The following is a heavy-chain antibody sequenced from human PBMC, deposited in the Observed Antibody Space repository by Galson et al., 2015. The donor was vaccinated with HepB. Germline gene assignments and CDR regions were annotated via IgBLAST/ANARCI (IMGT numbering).Heavy chain of an antibody. V-gene: IGHV3-23*01. CDR1: GFTFSYYA. D-gene: IGHD6-19*01. Sequence: SLRLSCAASGFTFSYYAMSWVRQAPGKGLEWISAITPSGDNTYSADSMKGRFTISRDNSQNTLFLQMNSLRADDTATYFCAKVFPEKTDGWYRQALYYFDSWGHGTRVTVSS. J-gene: IGHJ4*01. CDR3: AKVFPEKTDGWYRQALYYFDS. CDR2: ITPSGDNT.